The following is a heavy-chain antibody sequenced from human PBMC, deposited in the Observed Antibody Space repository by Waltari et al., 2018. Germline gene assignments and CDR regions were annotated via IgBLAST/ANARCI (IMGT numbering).Heavy chain of an antibody. V-gene: IGHV2-5*01. J-gene: IGHJ4*02. CDR1: GFSLSTSGVG. CDR2: MYWNDDK. D-gene: IGHD5-18*01. CDR3: AHRRRVGYSYGYDFDY. Sequence: QITLKESGPTLVKPTQTLPLTCTLSGFSLSTSGVGVGWIRQPPGKALEWLALMYWNDDKRYSPSLKSRLTITKDTSKNQVVLTMTNMDPVDTATYYCAHRRRVGYSYGYDFDYWGQGTLVTVSS.